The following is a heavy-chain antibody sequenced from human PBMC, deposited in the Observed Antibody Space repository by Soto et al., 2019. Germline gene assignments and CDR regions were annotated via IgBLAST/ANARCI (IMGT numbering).Heavy chain of an antibody. D-gene: IGHD6-6*01. CDR1: GYMFTGYS. J-gene: IGHJ4*02. CDR3: ARGRVAARPEFAY. Sequence: QVQLVQSGAEVKTPWASVKVSCKASGYMFTGYSMHWVRQAPGQGLEWMGWINPHSGGTNYAQKFQGRVTMTGDTSISTAYMELSRLRSDDTAVYYCARGRVAARPEFAYWGQGTLVTVSS. CDR2: INPHSGGT. V-gene: IGHV1-2*02.